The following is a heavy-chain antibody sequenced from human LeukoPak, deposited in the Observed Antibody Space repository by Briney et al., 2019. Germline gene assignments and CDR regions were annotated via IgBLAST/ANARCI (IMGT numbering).Heavy chain of an antibody. V-gene: IGHV3-33*06. J-gene: IGHJ6*03. D-gene: IGHD3-22*01. Sequence: GGSLRLSCAASGFTFSSYGMHWVRQAPGKGLEWVAVIWYDGSNKYYADSVKGRLTISRDNSKNTLYLQMNSLRAEDTAVYYCAKQVVIDYYMDVWGKGTTVTVSS. CDR3: AKQVVIDYYMDV. CDR1: GFTFSSYG. CDR2: IWYDGSNK.